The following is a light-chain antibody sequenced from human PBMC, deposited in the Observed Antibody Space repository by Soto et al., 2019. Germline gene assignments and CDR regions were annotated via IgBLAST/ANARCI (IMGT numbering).Light chain of an antibody. V-gene: IGKV2-30*02. CDR2: KVS. J-gene: IGKJ5*01. Sequence: DVVMTQSPLSLPVTLGQPASLSCRSNQSLVHSDGIAYFSWFQQRPGRSPRRLIYKVSNRDSGVPARFSGSGSGTDFALKIIRVEAEDVRVYYCMQGTHWPITFGQGTRLEIK. CDR3: MQGTHWPIT. CDR1: QSLVHSDGIAY.